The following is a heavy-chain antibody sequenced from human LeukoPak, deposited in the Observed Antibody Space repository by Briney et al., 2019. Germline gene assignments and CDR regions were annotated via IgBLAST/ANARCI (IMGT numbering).Heavy chain of an antibody. V-gene: IGHV1-2*02. CDR3: AREENKRYYYDSSGLGDY. CDR1: GYTFTGYY. D-gene: IGHD3-22*01. J-gene: IGHJ4*02. Sequence: ASVKVSCKASGYTFTGYYMHWVRQAPGQGLEWMGWINPNSGGTNYAQKFQGRVTMTRDTSISTAYMELSRLRSEDTAVYYCAREENKRYYYDSSGLGDYWGQGTLVTVSS. CDR2: INPNSGGT.